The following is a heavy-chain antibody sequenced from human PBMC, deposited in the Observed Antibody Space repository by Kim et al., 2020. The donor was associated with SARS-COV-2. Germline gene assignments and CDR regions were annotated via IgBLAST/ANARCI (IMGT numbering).Heavy chain of an antibody. CDR3: ARGGIAARPVYYYYYMDV. CDR1: GGSFSGYY. J-gene: IGHJ6*03. V-gene: IGHV4-34*01. D-gene: IGHD6-6*01. CDR2: INHSGST. Sequence: SETLSLTCAVYGGSFSGYYWSWIRQPPGKGLEWIGEINHSGSTNYNPSLKSRVTISVDTSKNQFSLKLSSVTAADTAVYYCARGGIAARPVYYYYYMDV.